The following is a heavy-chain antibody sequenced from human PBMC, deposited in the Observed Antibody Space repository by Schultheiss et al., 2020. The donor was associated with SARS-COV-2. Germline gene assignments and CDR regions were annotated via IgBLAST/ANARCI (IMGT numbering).Heavy chain of an antibody. V-gene: IGHV3-53*01. Sequence: GGSLRLSCAASGFTVSSNYMSWVRQAPGKGLEWVSVIYSGGSTYYADSVKGRFTISRDNAKNSVYLQMNSLRDEDTAVYYCARVGYSSSWYRDNYFDYWGQGTLVTVSS. CDR2: IYSGGST. CDR3: ARVGYSSSWYRDNYFDY. CDR1: GFTVSSNY. D-gene: IGHD6-13*01. J-gene: IGHJ4*02.